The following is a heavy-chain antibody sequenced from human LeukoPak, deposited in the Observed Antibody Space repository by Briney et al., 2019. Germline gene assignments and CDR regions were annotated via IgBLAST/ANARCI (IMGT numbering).Heavy chain of an antibody. Sequence: SETLSLTCTVSGGSISSYYWSWIRQPPGKGLEWIGYIYYSGSTNYNPSLKSRVTISVDTSKNQFSLKLSSVTAADTAVYYCARGSGCPSYFDYWGQGTLVTVSS. CDR1: GGSISSYY. J-gene: IGHJ4*02. D-gene: IGHD6-19*01. V-gene: IGHV4-59*01. CDR2: IYYSGST. CDR3: ARGSGCPSYFDY.